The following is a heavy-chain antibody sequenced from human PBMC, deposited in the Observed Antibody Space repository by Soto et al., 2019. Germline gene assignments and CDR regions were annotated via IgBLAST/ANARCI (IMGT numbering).Heavy chain of an antibody. V-gene: IGHV4-59*02. CDR3: ATEGAVGSFDY. J-gene: IGHJ4*02. D-gene: IGHD6-13*01. CDR2: IYYSGST. CDR1: GGSVSSYY. Sequence: SETLSLTCTVSGGSVSSYYWSWIRQPPGKGLEWIGYIYYSGSTNYNPSLKSRVTISVDTSKNQFSLKLSSVTAADTAVYYCATEGAVGSFDYWGQGALVTVSS.